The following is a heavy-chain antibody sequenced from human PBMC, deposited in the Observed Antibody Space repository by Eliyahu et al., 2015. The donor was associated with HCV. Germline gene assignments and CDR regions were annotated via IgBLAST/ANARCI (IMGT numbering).Heavy chain of an antibody. CDR3: ARDPGGYNYWGGIGYYYYGMDV. J-gene: IGHJ6*02. CDR1: GFTFSSYG. CDR2: IWYDGSNK. Sequence: QVQLVESGGGVVQPGRSLRLSCAASGFTFSSYGMHXVRQAPGKGLEWVAVIWYDGSNKYYADSVKGRFTISRDNSKNTLYLQMNSLRAEDTAVYYCARDPGGYNYWGGIGYYYYGMDVWGQGTTVTVSS. D-gene: IGHD5-24*01. V-gene: IGHV3-33*01.